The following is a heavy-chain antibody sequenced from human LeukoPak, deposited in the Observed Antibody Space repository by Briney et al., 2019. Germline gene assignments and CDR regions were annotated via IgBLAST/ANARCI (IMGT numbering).Heavy chain of an antibody. Sequence: ASVKVSCKASGYTFSSYYMHWVRQAPGEGLEWMGIINPSGGSTSYAQKFQGRVTMTRDTSTSTVHMELSSLRSEDTAVYYYARESFAARWDWGQETLVTVSS. J-gene: IGHJ4*02. CDR2: INPSGGST. CDR3: ARESFAARWD. D-gene: IGHD6-6*01. V-gene: IGHV1-46*01. CDR1: GYTFSSYY.